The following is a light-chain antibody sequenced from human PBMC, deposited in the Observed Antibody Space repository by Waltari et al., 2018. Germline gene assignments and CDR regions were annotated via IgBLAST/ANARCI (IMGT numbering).Light chain of an antibody. J-gene: IGKJ1*01. CDR3: QQYYNWLWT. Sequence: IVMTQSPATLSVSLGERATLSCRASQSVGSTLAWYQQRPGQAPRLLIYGASTRATGVPARFSGSGSGTEFTLTISSLQSEDFAIYYCQQYYNWLWTFGQGTKVEIK. V-gene: IGKV3-15*01. CDR1: QSVGST. CDR2: GAS.